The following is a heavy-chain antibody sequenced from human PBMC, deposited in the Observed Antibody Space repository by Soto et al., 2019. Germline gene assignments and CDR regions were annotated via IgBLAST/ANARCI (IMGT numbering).Heavy chain of an antibody. D-gene: IGHD6-13*01. CDR1: GGSISSYY. CDR3: ARGSSSWYGWFDP. CDR2: IYYSGST. V-gene: IGHV4-59*01. J-gene: IGHJ5*02. Sequence: LSLTCTVSGGSISSYYWSWIRQPPGKGLEWIGYIYYSGSTNYNPSLKSRVTISVDTSKNQFSLKLSSVTAADTAVYYCARGSSSWYGWFDPWGQGTLVTVSS.